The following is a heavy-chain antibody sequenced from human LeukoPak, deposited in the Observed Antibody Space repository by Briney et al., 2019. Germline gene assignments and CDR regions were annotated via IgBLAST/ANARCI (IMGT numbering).Heavy chain of an antibody. CDR3: ASTLFGTGSYWDY. CDR2: IYSGGST. Sequence: GGSLRLSCAASGFTVSSNYMSRVRQAPGKGLEWVSVIYSGGSTYYADSVKGRFTISRDNSKNTLYLQMNSLRAEDTAVYYCASTLFGTGSYWDYWGQGTLVTVSS. V-gene: IGHV3-66*01. CDR1: GFTVSSNY. J-gene: IGHJ4*02. D-gene: IGHD3-10*01.